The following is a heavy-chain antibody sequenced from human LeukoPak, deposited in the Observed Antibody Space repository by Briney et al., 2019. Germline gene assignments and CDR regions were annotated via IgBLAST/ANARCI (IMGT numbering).Heavy chain of an antibody. J-gene: IGHJ4*02. CDR3: ARGKRDY. V-gene: IGHV3-7*04. Sequence: GGSLRLSCAASGFTFSNYWMTWARQAPGKGLEWLARIRQDGSEKDYVDSVKGRFTISRDNAKNSLYLQMNSLRADDTAIYFCARGKRDYWGQGTLVTVSS. CDR1: GFTFSNYW. CDR2: IRQDGSEK.